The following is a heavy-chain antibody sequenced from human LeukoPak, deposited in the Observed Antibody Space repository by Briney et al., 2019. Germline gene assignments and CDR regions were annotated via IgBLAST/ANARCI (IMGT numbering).Heavy chain of an antibody. Sequence: SETLSLTCAVSGGSIGSYFWSWIRQPPGKGLEWIGYIYYTGSTSYNPSLKSRVTISVDTSKNKFSLKLSSVTAADTAVYYCARTGFYGSEYYFDYWGQGTLVSVPS. D-gene: IGHD3-10*01. V-gene: IGHV4-59*01. CDR3: ARTGFYGSEYYFDY. CDR2: IYYTGST. CDR1: GGSIGSYF. J-gene: IGHJ4*02.